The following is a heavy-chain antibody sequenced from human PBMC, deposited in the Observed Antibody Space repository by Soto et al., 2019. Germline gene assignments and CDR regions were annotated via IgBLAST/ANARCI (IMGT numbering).Heavy chain of an antibody. J-gene: IGHJ4*02. CDR3: PRASVGPPGGGSWTMPFDI. CDR2: IYTGGST. V-gene: IGHV4-4*07. Sequence: TLSLTCTVSGGSISSYYWSWIRQPAGKGLEWIGRIYTGGSTNYSPSLKSRVTMSVDTSKNQFSLRLTSVTAADTAVCSCPRASVGPPGGGSWTMPFDIWGRGTLVT. D-gene: IGHD2-15*01. CDR1: GGSISSYY.